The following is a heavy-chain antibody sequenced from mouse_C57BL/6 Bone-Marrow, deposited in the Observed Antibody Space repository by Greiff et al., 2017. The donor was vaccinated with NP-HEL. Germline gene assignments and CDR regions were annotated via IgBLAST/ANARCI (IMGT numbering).Heavy chain of an antibody. Sequence: EVKVVESGAGLVQPGGSLKLSCAASGFTFSDYYMYWVRQTPEQRLEWVAYISTGGGGTYYPATVKGRFTISRDNAKNTLYLQMSRLKSEDTAMYYCARHSYDCYYFDDWGQGTTLTVSS. V-gene: IGHV5-12*01. J-gene: IGHJ2*01. D-gene: IGHD2-3*01. CDR1: GFTFSDYY. CDR3: ARHSYDCYYFDD. CDR2: ISTGGGGT.